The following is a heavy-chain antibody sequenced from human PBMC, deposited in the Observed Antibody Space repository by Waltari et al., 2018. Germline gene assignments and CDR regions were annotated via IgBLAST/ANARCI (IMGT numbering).Heavy chain of an antibody. J-gene: IGHJ4*02. CDR3: ARASYYGDVDY. Sequence: QVHLQESGPGLGKPSETLSLSCTVPGGSLGSFYWSWIRQPPGKGLEWIGYIYYSGSSTYSPSLQSRVTMSVDTSKNHLSLKLSSVTAADTAVYYCARASYYGDVDYWGQGILVTVSS. CDR1: GGSLGSFY. V-gene: IGHV4-59*12. D-gene: IGHD3-10*01. CDR2: IYYSGSS.